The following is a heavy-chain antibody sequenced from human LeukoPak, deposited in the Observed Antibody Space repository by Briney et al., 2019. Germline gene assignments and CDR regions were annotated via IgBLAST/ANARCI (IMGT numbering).Heavy chain of an antibody. J-gene: IGHJ4*02. CDR3: ARDADFWSGYYTSGFDY. D-gene: IGHD3-3*01. CDR2: IIPIFGTA. CDR1: GGTFSSYA. V-gene: IGHV1-69*05. Sequence: SVKVSCKASGGTFSSYAISWVRQAPGQGLEWMGGIIPIFGTANYAQKFQGRVTITTDESTSTAYMELSSLRSEDTAVYYCARDADFWSGYYTSGFDYWGQGTLVTVSS.